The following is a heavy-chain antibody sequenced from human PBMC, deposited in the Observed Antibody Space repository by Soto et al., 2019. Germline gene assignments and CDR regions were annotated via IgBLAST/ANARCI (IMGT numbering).Heavy chain of an antibody. CDR3: ARALLGGSGSYPGGYYFDY. CDR2: INPNSGGT. V-gene: IGHV1-2*04. J-gene: IGHJ4*02. D-gene: IGHD3-10*01. Sequence: ASVKVSCKASGYTFTGYYMHWVRQAPGQGLEWMGWINPNSGGTNYAQKFQGWVTMTRDTSISTAYMELSRLRSDDTAVYYCARALLGGSGSYPGGYYFDYWGQGTLVTVSS. CDR1: GYTFTGYY.